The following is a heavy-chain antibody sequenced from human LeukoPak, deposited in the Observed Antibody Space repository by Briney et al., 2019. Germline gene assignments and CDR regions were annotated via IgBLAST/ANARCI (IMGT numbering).Heavy chain of an antibody. CDR1: GFTFSSCA. J-gene: IGHJ4*02. CDR2: ISYDGSNK. V-gene: IGHV3-30-3*01. D-gene: IGHD2-15*01. CDR3: AREYPGTATLIDY. Sequence: GALRLSCAATGFTFSSCAMHWIRQAPGKGLEWVAVISYDGSNKYYADSVKGRFTISRDNSKNTLYLQMNSLRAEDTAVYYCAREYPGTATLIDYWGQGTLVTVPS.